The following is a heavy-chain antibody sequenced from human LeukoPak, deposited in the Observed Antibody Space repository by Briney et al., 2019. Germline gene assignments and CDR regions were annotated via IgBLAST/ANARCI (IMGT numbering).Heavy chain of an antibody. J-gene: IGHJ4*02. CDR2: IYYSGTT. V-gene: IGHV4-39*01. Sequence: SETLSLTCTVSGGPISGSGYYWAWIRQPPEKGLEWIGSIYYSGTTYFNPSLKSRITISIDTSKNQFSLKLSSVTAADTAVYYCARGMWEPAATWGQGTLVTVSS. CDR1: GGPISGSGYY. CDR3: ARGMWEPAAT. D-gene: IGHD1-26*01.